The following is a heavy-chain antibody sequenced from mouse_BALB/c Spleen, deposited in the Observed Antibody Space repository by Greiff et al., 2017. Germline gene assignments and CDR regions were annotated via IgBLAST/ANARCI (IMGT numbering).Heavy chain of an antibody. CDR3: ARRDGNYLFAY. V-gene: IGHV3-1*02. CDR1: GYSFTSCYS. CDR2: IHYSGST. Sequence: DVKLVESGPDLVKPSQSLSLTCTVSGYSFTSCYSWHWIRQFPGNKLEWMVYIHYSGSTNYNPSLKSRIFITQDTSKNQFFLQLNSVTTEDTATYYCARRDGNYLFAYWGQGTLVTVSA. J-gene: IGHJ3*01. D-gene: IGHD2-1*01.